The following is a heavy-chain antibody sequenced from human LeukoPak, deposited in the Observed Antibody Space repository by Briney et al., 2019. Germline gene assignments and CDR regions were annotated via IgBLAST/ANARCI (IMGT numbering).Heavy chain of an antibody. V-gene: IGHV4-59*01. J-gene: IGHJ6*02. CDR1: GGSISSYY. CDR2: IYYSGST. Sequence: PSGTLSLTCTVSGGSISSYYWSWIRQPPGKGLEWIGYIYYSGSTNYNPSLKSRVTISVDTSKNQFFLKLSSVTAADTAVYYCARVAPNYYYGMDVWGQGTTVTVSS. CDR3: ARVAPNYYYGMDV.